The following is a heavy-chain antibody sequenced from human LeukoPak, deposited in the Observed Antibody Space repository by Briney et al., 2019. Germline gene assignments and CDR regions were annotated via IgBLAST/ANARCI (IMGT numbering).Heavy chain of an antibody. J-gene: IGHJ6*02. V-gene: IGHV1-46*01. CDR1: GYTFTSYY. CDR2: INPSGGST. CDR3: ARDERGYSGYDSSGYYGMDV. D-gene: IGHD5-12*01. Sequence: ASVKVSCKASGYTFTSYYMHWVRRAPGQGLEWMGIINPSGGSTSYAQKFQGRVTMTRDTSTSTVYMELSSLRSEDTAVYYCARDERGYSGYDSSGYYGMDVWGQGTTVTVSS.